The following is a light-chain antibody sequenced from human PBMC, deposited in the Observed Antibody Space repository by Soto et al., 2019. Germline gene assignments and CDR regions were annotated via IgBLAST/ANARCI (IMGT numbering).Light chain of an antibody. Sequence: EIVLTPSPATLSLSPGERATLSCRASQSVGSSLAWYQQKPGQAPRLLIYDASNRATGIPARFSGSGSGTDFTLTISSLEPEDFAVYYCQQRSNWPALTFGGGTKVDIK. V-gene: IGKV3-11*01. CDR2: DAS. J-gene: IGKJ4*01. CDR1: QSVGSS. CDR3: QQRSNWPALT.